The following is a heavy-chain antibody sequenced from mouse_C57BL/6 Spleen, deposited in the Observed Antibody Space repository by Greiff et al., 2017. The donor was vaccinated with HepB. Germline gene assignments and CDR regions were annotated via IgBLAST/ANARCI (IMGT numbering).Heavy chain of an antibody. V-gene: IGHV2-4*01. J-gene: IGHJ4*01. Sequence: QVQLMQSGPGLVQPSQSLSITCTVSGFSLTSYGVHWVRQPPGKGLEWLGVIWSGGSTDYNAAFISRLSISKDNSKSQVFFRINSLQADDTAIYYCTKKRNYGKSYAMNYWGKGTSVTVPS. D-gene: IGHD2-1*01. CDR1: GFSLTSYG. CDR3: TKKRNYGKSYAMNY. CDR2: IWSGGST.